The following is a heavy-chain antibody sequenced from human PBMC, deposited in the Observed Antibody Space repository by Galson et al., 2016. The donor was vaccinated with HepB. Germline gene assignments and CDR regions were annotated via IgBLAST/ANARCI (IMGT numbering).Heavy chain of an antibody. Sequence: SLRLSCAASGFSFPSYDMNWVRQAPGKGLEWVSSISGTSTYIYYADSVKGRFTISRDNAKNSLYLQMNNVRAEDTAVYYCARDLRGMIRFFDWSTHFDSWGQGTLVTVSS. CDR3: ARDLRGMIRFFDWSTHFDS. V-gene: IGHV3-21*01. CDR2: ISGTSTYI. CDR1: GFSFPSYD. D-gene: IGHD3-9*01. J-gene: IGHJ4*02.